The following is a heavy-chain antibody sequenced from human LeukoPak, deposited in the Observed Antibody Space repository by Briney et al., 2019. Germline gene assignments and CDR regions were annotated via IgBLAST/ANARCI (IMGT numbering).Heavy chain of an antibody. CDR3: AKDRLVVVPAAMPKARGLFDY. J-gene: IGHJ4*02. Sequence: PGGSLRLCCAASGFTFSSYGMHWVRQAPGKGLEWVAVISYDGSNKYYADSVKGRFTISRDNSKNTLYLQMNSLRAEDTAVYYCAKDRLVVVPAAMPKARGLFDYWGQGTLVTVSS. V-gene: IGHV3-30*18. CDR1: GFTFSSYG. D-gene: IGHD2-2*01. CDR2: ISYDGSNK.